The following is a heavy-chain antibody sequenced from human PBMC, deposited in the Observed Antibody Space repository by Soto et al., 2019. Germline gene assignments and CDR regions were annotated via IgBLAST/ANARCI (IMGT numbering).Heavy chain of an antibody. Sequence: PGCPLRLTCAAAGFSFNNYWMHWVRQAPGKGLVSVSPIDTDGSDTNYADFVKGRFTITRDNAKNTLYLQMNSLRAEDTAVYYCARGQSSNFYYYYRYGMAVWGQGTTVTVSS. J-gene: IGHJ6*02. CDR2: IDTDGSDT. CDR1: GFSFNNYW. D-gene: IGHD4-4*01. CDR3: ARGQSSNFYYYYRYGMAV. V-gene: IGHV3-74*01.